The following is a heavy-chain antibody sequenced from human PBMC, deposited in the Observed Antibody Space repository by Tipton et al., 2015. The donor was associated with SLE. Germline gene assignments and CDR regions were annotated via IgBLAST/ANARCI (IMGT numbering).Heavy chain of an antibody. V-gene: IGHV4-4*02. CDR1: GGSIISSSW. D-gene: IGHD3-10*01. J-gene: IGHJ4*02. CDR3: ARGPLPYGSGTYFDD. CDR2: IYHSESP. Sequence: TLSLTCAVSGGSIISSSWWSWVRQPPGKGLEWIGDIYHSESPNYNPSLKSRVTISIDKSKNQFSLKLASVTAADTAVYYCARGPLPYGSGTYFDDWGQGTLVTVSS.